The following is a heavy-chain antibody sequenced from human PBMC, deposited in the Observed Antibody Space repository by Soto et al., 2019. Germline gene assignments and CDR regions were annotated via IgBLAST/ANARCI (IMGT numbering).Heavy chain of an antibody. Sequence: PGESLKISCNGSGYSFTIYWIGWVRQMPGKGLEWMGIIYPGDSDTRYSPSFKGQVTISADKSISTAYLQWSSLKASDTAMYYCARIVVVVPAAIPWFDPWGQGTLVTVSS. CDR1: GYSFTIYW. CDR3: ARIVVVVPAAIPWFDP. V-gene: IGHV5-51*01. CDR2: IYPGDSDT. J-gene: IGHJ5*02. D-gene: IGHD2-2*02.